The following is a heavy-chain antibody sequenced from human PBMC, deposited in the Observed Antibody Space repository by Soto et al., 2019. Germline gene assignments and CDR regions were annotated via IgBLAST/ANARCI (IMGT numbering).Heavy chain of an antibody. CDR3: ARGLNSGYDYYYYMDV. CDR1: GFTFSSYA. Sequence: GGSLRLSCAASGFTFSSYAMHWVRQAPGKGLEYVSAISSNGGSTYYANSVKGRFTISRDNSKNTLYLQMGSLRAEDMAMYYCARGLNSGYDYYYYMDVWGKGTTVTVSS. J-gene: IGHJ6*03. CDR2: ISSNGGST. V-gene: IGHV3-64*01. D-gene: IGHD5-12*01.